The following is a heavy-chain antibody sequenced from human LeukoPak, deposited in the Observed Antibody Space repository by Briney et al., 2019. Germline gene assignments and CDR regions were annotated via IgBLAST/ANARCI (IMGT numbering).Heavy chain of an antibody. Sequence: PSETLSLTCTVSGGSISSYYWSWIRQPPGKGLEGVGYIYYSGSTNYNPSLKRRVTISVATPKTQFSLKLSSVTAADTAVYYCAREDGRWLQPGSYHYYYGMDVWGQGTTVTVSS. J-gene: IGHJ6*02. D-gene: IGHD5-24*01. V-gene: IGHV4-59*12. CDR1: GGSISSYY. CDR3: AREDGRWLQPGSYHYYYGMDV. CDR2: IYYSGST.